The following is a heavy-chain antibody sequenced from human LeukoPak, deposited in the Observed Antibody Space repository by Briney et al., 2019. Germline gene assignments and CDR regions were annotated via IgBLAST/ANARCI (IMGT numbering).Heavy chain of an antibody. D-gene: IGHD3-10*01. CDR2: IKQDGSEK. J-gene: IGHJ4*02. Sequence: PGGSLRLSCAASGFTFSSYWMSWVRQAPGKGLEWVANIKQDGSEKYYVDSVKGRFTISRDNAKNSLYLQMNSLRAEDTAVYYCAREGRETRLWFGEPVDYWGQGTLVTVSS. CDR3: AREGRETRLWFGEPVDY. V-gene: IGHV3-7*01. CDR1: GFTFSSYW.